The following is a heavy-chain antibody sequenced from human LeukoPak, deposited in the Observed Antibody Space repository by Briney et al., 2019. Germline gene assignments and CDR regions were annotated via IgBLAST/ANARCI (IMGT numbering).Heavy chain of an antibody. J-gene: IGHJ6*02. Sequence: SETLSLTCAVYGGSFSGYYWSWIRQPPGKGLEWIGEINHSGSTNYNPSLKSRVTISVDTSKNQFSLTLRFVTAADTALYYCARHQTKYCSTTTCSGDYYYGMDVWGQGTAVTVSS. CDR1: GGSFSGYY. D-gene: IGHD2-2*01. CDR3: ARHQTKYCSTTTCSGDYYYGMDV. CDR2: INHSGST. V-gene: IGHV4-34*01.